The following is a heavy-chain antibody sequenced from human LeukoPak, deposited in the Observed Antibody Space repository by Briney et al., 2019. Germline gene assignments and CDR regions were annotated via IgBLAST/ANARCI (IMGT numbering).Heavy chain of an antibody. CDR2: INPNSGGT. CDR1: GYTFTSYY. D-gene: IGHD2-2*01. Sequence: ASVKVSCKASGYTFTSYYMHWVRQAPGQGLEWMGWINPNSGGTNYAQKFQGRVTMTRDTSISTAYMELSRLRSDDTAVYYCARATGGGYCSSTSCSVFDYWGQGTLVTVSS. J-gene: IGHJ4*02. V-gene: IGHV1-2*02. CDR3: ARATGGGYCSSTSCSVFDY.